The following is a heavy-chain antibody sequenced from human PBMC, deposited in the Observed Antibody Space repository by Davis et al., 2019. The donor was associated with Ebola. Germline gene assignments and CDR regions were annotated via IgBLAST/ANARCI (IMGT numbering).Heavy chain of an antibody. V-gene: IGHV4-34*01. CDR2: INHSGST. D-gene: IGHD3-3*01. CDR1: GGSFSGYY. J-gene: IGHJ5*02. CDR3: ARPNFGVVVGGWFDP. Sequence: GSLRLSCAVYGGSFSGYYWSWIRQPPGKGLEWIGEINHSGSTNYNPSLKSRVTISVDTSKNQFSLKLSSVTAADTAVYYCARPNFGVVVGGWFDPWGQGTLVTVSS.